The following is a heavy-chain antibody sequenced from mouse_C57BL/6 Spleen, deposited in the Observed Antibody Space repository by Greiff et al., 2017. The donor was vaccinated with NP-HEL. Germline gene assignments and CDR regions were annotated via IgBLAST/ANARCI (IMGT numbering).Heavy chain of an antibody. Sequence: VQLQQSGAELVRPGSSVKLSCKASGYTFTSYCWQWVKQWPIQGLEWIGNIDPSDSETYYNPKFKDKATLTVDKSSSTAYMQLSNLTSEDSAVYYCARDYGSSFYCYFDVWGTGTTVTVSS. J-gene: IGHJ1*03. CDR3: ARDYGSSFYCYFDV. CDR1: GYTFTSYC. V-gene: IGHV1-52*01. CDR2: IDPSDSET. D-gene: IGHD1-1*01.